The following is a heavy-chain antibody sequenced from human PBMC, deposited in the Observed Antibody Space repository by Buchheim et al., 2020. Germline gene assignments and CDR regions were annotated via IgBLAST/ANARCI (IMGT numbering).Heavy chain of an antibody. Sequence: QVQLQESGPGLVKPSETLSLTCTVSGGSISSYYWSWIRQPPGKGLEWIGYIYYSGRTNYNPSLKSRVTISVDTSKNQFSLKLSSVTAADTAVYYCATTGEMAQFDYWGQGTL. J-gene: IGHJ4*02. CDR3: ATTGEMAQFDY. CDR2: IYYSGRT. D-gene: IGHD5-24*01. CDR1: GGSISSYY. V-gene: IGHV4-59*01.